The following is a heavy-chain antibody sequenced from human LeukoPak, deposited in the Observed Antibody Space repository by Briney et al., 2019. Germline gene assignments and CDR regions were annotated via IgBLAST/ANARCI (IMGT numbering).Heavy chain of an antibody. CDR2: INSDGSSI. V-gene: IGHV3-74*01. J-gene: IGHJ4*02. Sequence: PGGSLRLSCAASGFTFGSYWMHWVRQVPGKGLVWVSHINSDGSSITYADSVKGRFTISRDNAENTLHLQMDSLRAEDTAVYYCARDKSYNLDCWGQGTLVTVSS. D-gene: IGHD5-24*01. CDR3: ARDKSYNLDC. CDR1: GFTFGSYW.